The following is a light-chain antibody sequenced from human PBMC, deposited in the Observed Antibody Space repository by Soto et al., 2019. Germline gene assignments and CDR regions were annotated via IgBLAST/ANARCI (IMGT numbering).Light chain of an antibody. V-gene: IGKV1-5*03. CDR2: KTS. J-gene: IGKJ2*01. CDR1: QNINSW. CDR3: KQYSSYSRYT. Sequence: IPMTQSPSILSASVGDRVTITCRASQNINSWLAWYQQKPGKAPKLLIYKTSSLESGVPSRSSGSESGTEFTLTISSLQPDDFATYYCKQYSSYSRYTFGQGTKLEIK.